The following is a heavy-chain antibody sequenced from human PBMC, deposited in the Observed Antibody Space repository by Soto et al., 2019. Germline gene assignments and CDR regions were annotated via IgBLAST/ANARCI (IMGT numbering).Heavy chain of an antibody. CDR1: GDSIGRGGYY. CDR2: IYTTGST. Sequence: SETLSLTCPVSGDSIGRGGYYWTWIRQHPGKGLEWIAYIYTTGSTYYNPSLKSRVGISVDTSKNQFSLKLSSVTAADTAVYYCARGIPVSGSFDYWGQGTLVTVS. J-gene: IGHJ4*02. D-gene: IGHD6-19*01. V-gene: IGHV4-31*03. CDR3: ARGIPVSGSFDY.